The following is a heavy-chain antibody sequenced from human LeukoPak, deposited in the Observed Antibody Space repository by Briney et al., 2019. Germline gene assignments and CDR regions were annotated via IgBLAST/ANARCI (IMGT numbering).Heavy chain of an antibody. CDR3: TRPSYYDSRGYSTNGFDI. CDR2: SRDKAKSYTT. V-gene: IGHV3-72*01. Sequence: GGSLRLSCVASGFSSSDHYIDWVRQAPGKGLEWVGRSRDKAKSYTTDYAASVRGRFTISRDDSKNSLYLQMYSLKTEDTAVYFCTRPSYYDSRGYSTNGFDIWGQGTMVTVS. D-gene: IGHD3-22*01. J-gene: IGHJ3*02. CDR1: GFSSSDHY.